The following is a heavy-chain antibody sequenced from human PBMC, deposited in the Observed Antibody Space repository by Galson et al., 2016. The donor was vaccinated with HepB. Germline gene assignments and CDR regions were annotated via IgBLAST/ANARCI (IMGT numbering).Heavy chain of an antibody. Sequence: ETLSLTCTVAGGSISSNNHYWGWIRQPPGKGLEWIGSIYYNENTHYNPSLESRVTMSVDTSKNQFSLNLSSVTAADTAVYSCAGHAYSSPRYYFDFWGQGALITVSS. CDR2: IYYNENT. J-gene: IGHJ4*02. D-gene: IGHD3-22*01. CDR1: GGSISSNNHY. CDR3: AGHAYSSPRYYFDF. V-gene: IGHV4-39*01.